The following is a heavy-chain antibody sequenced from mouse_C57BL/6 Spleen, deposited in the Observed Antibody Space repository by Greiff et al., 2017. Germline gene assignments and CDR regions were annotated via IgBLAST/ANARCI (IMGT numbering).Heavy chain of an antibody. V-gene: IGHV1-80*01. CDR1: GYAFSSYW. J-gene: IGHJ2*01. CDR2: IYPGDGDT. Sequence: QVQLQQSGAELVKPGASVKISCKASGYAFSSYWMNWVKQRPGKGLEWIGQIYPGDGDTNYNGKFKGTATLTADKTSSTAYMQLSSLTTEDSAVYYCARRCYGNCWDYGGQGTTLTVSA. D-gene: IGHD2-1*01. CDR3: ARRCYGNCWDY.